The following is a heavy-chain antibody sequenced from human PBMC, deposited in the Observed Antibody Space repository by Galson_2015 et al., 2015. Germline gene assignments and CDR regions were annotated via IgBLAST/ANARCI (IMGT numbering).Heavy chain of an antibody. J-gene: IGHJ4*02. V-gene: IGHV3-23*01. CDR1: GFTFSSDA. CDR2: IVGSGSSS. Sequence: SLRLSCAASGFTFSSDAMNWVRQAPGRGLEWVSTIVGSGSSSYYADSVKGRFTISRDNSKNTLYLQMNSLRAEDTAIYYCAKGTGGIYLTTDYWGQGTLVTVSS. CDR3: AKGTGGIYLTTDY. D-gene: IGHD1-14*01.